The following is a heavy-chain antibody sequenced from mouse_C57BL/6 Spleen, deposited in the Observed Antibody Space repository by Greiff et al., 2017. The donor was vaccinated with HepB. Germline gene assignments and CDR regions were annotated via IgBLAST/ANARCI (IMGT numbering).Heavy chain of an antibody. CDR2: INPNNGGT. J-gene: IGHJ2*01. CDR3: AIRRRYYFDY. Sequence: EVQLQQSGPELVKPGASVKISCKASGYTFTDYYMNWVKQSHGKSLEWIGDINPNNGGTSYNQKFKGKATLTVDKSSSTAYMELRSLTSEDSAVYYCAIRRRYYFDYWGQGTTLTVSS. V-gene: IGHV1-26*01. CDR1: GYTFTDYY.